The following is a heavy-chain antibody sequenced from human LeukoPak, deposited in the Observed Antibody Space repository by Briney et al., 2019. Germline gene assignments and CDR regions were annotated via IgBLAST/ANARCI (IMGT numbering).Heavy chain of an antibody. D-gene: IGHD4-17*01. CDR1: GYSISSGYY. V-gene: IGHV4-38-2*02. J-gene: IGHJ4*02. CDR2: IYHSGST. CDR3: ASEGVMTTVTNFDY. Sequence: SETLSLTCTVSGYSISSGYYWGWIRQPPVKRLEWIGSIYHSGSTYYNPSLKSRVTISVDTSKNQFSLKLSSVTAADTAVYYCASEGVMTTVTNFDYWGQGTLVTVSS.